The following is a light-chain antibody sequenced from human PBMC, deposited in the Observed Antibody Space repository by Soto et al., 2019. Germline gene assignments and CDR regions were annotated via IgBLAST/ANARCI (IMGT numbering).Light chain of an antibody. Sequence: DLQMTQSPSSLSASVGDRVTITCRASQNIDHHLNWYQHKPGRAPKLLMDAASRMQSGVPSRFSGNGTGTEFTLIINSLQPEDFATYYCQQSYSTTWTFGQGTRVEVK. V-gene: IGKV1-39*01. CDR1: QNIDHH. CDR2: AAS. CDR3: QQSYSTTWT. J-gene: IGKJ1*01.